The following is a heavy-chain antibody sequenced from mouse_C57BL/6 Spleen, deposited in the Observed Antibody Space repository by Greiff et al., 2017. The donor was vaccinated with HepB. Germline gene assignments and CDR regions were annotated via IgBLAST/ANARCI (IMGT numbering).Heavy chain of an antibody. CDR3: ARTTRASYAMDY. Sequence: QVQLQQPGAELVKPGASVKLSCKASGYTFTSYLMPLVEQRPGQCLEWIGEIYPSDSYTNYNQKFKGKATLTVDTSSSTAYMQLSSLTSGDSAVFYCARTTRASYAMDYWGQGTSVTVSS. V-gene: IGHV1-50*01. J-gene: IGHJ4*01. D-gene: IGHD2-12*01. CDR1: GYTFTSYL. CDR2: IYPSDSYT.